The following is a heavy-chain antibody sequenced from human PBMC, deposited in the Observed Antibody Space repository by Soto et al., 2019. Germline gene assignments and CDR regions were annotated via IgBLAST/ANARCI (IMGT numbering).Heavy chain of an antibody. D-gene: IGHD3-10*01. CDR2: ISYSGST. CDR3: ARAGIWFGTRWDV. V-gene: IGHV4-59*08. CDR1: GGSINTYY. Sequence: PSETLSLTCTVFGGSINTYYWNWMRQTPGKGLEWIGYISYSGSTNYNPSLKSRVTISVDTSKNQFSLRLSSVTAADTAVYYCARAGIWFGTRWDVWGQGTTVTSP. J-gene: IGHJ6*02.